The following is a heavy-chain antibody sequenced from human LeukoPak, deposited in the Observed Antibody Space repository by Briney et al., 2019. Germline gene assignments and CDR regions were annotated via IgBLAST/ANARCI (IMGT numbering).Heavy chain of an antibody. CDR3: ARELALVGAYYFDY. CDR2: IYTSGST. V-gene: IGHV4-61*02. D-gene: IGHD1-26*01. J-gene: IGHJ4*02. Sequence: SETLSLTCAVSGGSITSGSYYWTWIRQPAGKGLEWIGRIYTSGSTNYNPYLKSRVTISVDTSKNQFSLNLSSVTAADTAVYYCARELALVGAYYFDYWGQGTLVTVSS. CDR1: GGSITSGSYY.